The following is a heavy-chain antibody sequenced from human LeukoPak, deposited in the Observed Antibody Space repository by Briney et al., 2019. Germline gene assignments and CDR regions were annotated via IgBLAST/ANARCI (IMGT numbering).Heavy chain of an antibody. CDR2: IKQDGSEE. D-gene: IGHD3-10*01. CDR3: ARESVTMVRGVIYYGMDV. J-gene: IGHJ6*04. V-gene: IGHV3-7*03. Sequence: GGSLRLSCAASGFTFSSYWMSWVRQAPGKGLEWVANIKQDGSEEYYVDSVKGRFTISRDNAKNSLYLQMNSLRAEDTAVYYCARESVTMVRGVIYYGMDVWGKGTTVTVSS. CDR1: GFTFSSYW.